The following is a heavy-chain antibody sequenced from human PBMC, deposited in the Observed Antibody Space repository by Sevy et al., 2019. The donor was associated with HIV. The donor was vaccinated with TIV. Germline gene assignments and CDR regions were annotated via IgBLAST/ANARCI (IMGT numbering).Heavy chain of an antibody. V-gene: IGHV4-39*01. J-gene: IGHJ4*02. CDR2: IYYSGST. CDR1: GGSISSSSYY. Sequence: SETLSLTCTVSGGSISSSSYYWGWIRQPPGKGLEWIGSIYYSGSTYYHPSLKSRVTISVDTSKNQFSLKLSSVTAADTAVYYCASGARTYYYDSSGYPKGYYFDYWGQGTLVTVSS. CDR3: ASGARTYYYDSSGYPKGYYFDY. D-gene: IGHD3-22*01.